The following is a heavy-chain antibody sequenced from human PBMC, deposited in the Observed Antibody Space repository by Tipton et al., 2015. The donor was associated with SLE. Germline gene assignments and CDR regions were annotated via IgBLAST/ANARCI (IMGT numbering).Heavy chain of an antibody. CDR1: GGSISSGGYY. CDR2: IYYSGSA. Sequence: TLSLTCTVSGGSISSGGYYWSWIRQHPGKGLEWIGCIYYSGSANYNPSLKSRVTISVDTSKNQFSLKLSSVTAADTAVYYCAREPYYYDSSGYYVSWFDPWGQGTLVTVSS. D-gene: IGHD3-22*01. J-gene: IGHJ5*02. CDR3: AREPYYYDSSGYYVSWFDP. V-gene: IGHV4-31*03.